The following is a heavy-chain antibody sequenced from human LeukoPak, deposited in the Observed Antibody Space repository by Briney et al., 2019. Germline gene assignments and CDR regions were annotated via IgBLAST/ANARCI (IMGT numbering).Heavy chain of an antibody. CDR1: GFTFSSYG. D-gene: IGHD1-26*01. V-gene: IGHV3-33*01. J-gene: IGHJ4*02. CDR3: ARDPAHSGSYPNY. CDR2: IWYDGSNK. Sequence: PGGSLRLSCAASGFTFSSYGMHWVHQAPGKGLEWVAVIWYDGSNKYYADSVKGRLTISRDNSKNTLYLRMNSLRAEDTAVYYCARDPAHSGSYPNYWGQGTLVTVSS.